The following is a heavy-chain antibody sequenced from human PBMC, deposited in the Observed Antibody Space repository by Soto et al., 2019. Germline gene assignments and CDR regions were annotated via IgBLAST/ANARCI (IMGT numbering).Heavy chain of an antibody. V-gene: IGHV3-15*01. CDR2: IKSKTDGGTT. CDR1: GFTFSNAW. D-gene: IGHD4-17*01. Sequence: EVQLVESGGGLVKPGGSLRLSCAASGFTFSNAWMSWVRQAPGKGLVWVGRIKSKTDGGTTDYAAPVKGRFTISRDDSRNTLYLQMNSLKTEDTAVYYCTTHAYGDYILDYWRQGTLLTVSS. J-gene: IGHJ4*02. CDR3: TTHAYGDYILDY.